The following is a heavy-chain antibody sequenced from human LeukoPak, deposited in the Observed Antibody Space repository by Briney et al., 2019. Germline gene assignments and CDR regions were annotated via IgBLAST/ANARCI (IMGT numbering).Heavy chain of an antibody. CDR3: AKERPDENSSGWYAGYFDY. D-gene: IGHD6-19*01. Sequence: QPGGSLRLSCAASGFTFRSYAMSWVRQAPGKGLEWVSAISGSGGSTYYADSVKGRFTISRDNSKNTLYLQMNSLRAEDTAVYYRAKERPDENSSGWYAGYFDYWGQGTLVTVSS. V-gene: IGHV3-23*01. CDR1: GFTFRSYA. J-gene: IGHJ4*02. CDR2: ISGSGGST.